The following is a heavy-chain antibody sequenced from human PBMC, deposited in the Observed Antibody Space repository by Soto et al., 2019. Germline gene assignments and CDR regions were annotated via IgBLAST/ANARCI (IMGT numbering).Heavy chain of an antibody. CDR1: GYTFTTYA. J-gene: IGHJ6*02. Sequence: QVQLVQSGAEVKKPGASVKVSCKASGYTFTTYALHWVRQAPGQRPEWMGWINPASGHTKYSKKFQDRVPITRDTSASTGYMELSSLRTEDTAVYYCGRSVVGATGEILHNAMDVWGQGTTVTVSS. V-gene: IGHV1-3*01. CDR2: INPASGHT. D-gene: IGHD1-26*01. CDR3: GRSVVGATGEILHNAMDV.